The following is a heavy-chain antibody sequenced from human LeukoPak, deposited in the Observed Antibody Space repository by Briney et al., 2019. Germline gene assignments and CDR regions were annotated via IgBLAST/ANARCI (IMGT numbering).Heavy chain of an antibody. CDR1: GFTFNSYS. Sequence: GGSLRLSCAASGFTFNSYSMNWFRQAPGTGLEWVSYISSSSSTIYYADSVKGRFTISRDNAKNSVYPQMNSLRDEDTAIYYCVRRLQVWGQGTTVTVSS. CDR2: ISSSSSTI. J-gene: IGHJ6*02. V-gene: IGHV3-48*02. CDR3: VRRLQV.